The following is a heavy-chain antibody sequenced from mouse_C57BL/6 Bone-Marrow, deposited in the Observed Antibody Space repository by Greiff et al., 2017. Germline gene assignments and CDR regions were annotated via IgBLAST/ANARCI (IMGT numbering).Heavy chain of an antibody. J-gene: IGHJ3*01. CDR3: ASRRDDGYWAPFAY. D-gene: IGHD2-3*01. CDR2: ISSGGSYT. Sequence: EVMLVESGGDLVKPGGSLKLSCAASGFTFSSYGMSWVRQTPDKRLEWVATISSGGSYTYYPDSVKGRFTISRDNAKNTLYLQMSSRKSEDTAMYYCASRRDDGYWAPFAYWGQGTLVTVSA. V-gene: IGHV5-6*02. CDR1: GFTFSSYG.